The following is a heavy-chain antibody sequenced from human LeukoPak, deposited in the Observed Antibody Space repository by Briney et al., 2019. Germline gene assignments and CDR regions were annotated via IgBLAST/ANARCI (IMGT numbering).Heavy chain of an antibody. CDR2: IYSGGST. V-gene: IGHV3-53*01. CDR3: ARDLGGAQFDY. CDR1: GFTVNSNY. D-gene: IGHD2-15*01. Sequence: GGSLRLSCAASGFTVNSNYMSWVRQAPGKGLEWVSVIYSGGSTYYADSVKGRFTISRDNSKSTLYLQMNSLRAEDTAVYYCARDLGGAQFDYWGQGTLVTVSS. J-gene: IGHJ4*02.